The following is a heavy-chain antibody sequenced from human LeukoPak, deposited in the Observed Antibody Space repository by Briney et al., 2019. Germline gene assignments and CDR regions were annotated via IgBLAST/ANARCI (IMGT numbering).Heavy chain of an antibody. V-gene: IGHV4-4*07. CDR3: ARKGIVGAMGAFDF. J-gene: IGHJ3*01. CDR1: GGSISNYY. D-gene: IGHD1-26*01. CDR2: IYSNGST. Sequence: PSETLSLTFSVSGGSISNYYWSWIRQPPGKRLEWIGRIYSNGSTNYNPSLKSRVTISVDTSKDQFSLKLTSVTAADTAVYYCARKGIVGAMGAFDFWGPGTMVTVSS.